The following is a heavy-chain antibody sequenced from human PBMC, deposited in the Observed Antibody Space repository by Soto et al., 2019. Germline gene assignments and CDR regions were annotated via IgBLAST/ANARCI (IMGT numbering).Heavy chain of an antibody. CDR3: ARALILSYGEFSRRGDHYSYFDV. D-gene: IGHD3-10*01. V-gene: IGHV4-34*01. CDR1: GGSFSGYY. Sequence: QVQLQQWGTGLLKPSETLSLTCAVYGGSFSGYYWSWIRQPPGKGLEWIGEINDSGSTNYNPSLNSRVTISVNTSKNQFSLKLRSVTAAHNAVYYCARALILSYGEFSRRGDHYSYFDVWGKGTTVTVSS. J-gene: IGHJ6*03. CDR2: INDSGST.